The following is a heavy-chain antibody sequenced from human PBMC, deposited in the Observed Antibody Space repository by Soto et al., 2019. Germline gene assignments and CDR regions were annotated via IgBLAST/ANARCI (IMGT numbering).Heavy chain of an antibody. CDR2: ISAYNGNT. J-gene: IGHJ4*02. D-gene: IGHD3-10*01. CDR3: ASGWFGEFVYQFDY. V-gene: IGHV1-18*01. Sequence: QDQLVQSGAEVKKPGASVKVSCKPSGYTFTSYGITWVRQARGHGLEWMGWISAYNGNTNYAQKFQGRVTMTTDTSTSTAYTELRSLGSDDTAVYYCASGWFGEFVYQFDYWGQGTLVTVSS. CDR1: GYTFTSYG.